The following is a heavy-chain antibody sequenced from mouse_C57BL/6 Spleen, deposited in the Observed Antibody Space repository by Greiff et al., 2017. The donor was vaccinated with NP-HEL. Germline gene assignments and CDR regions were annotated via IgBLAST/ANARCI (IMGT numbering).Heavy chain of an antibody. CDR1: GYTFTSYW. Sequence: VQLQQPGAELVRPGSSVKLSCKASGYTFTSYWMHWVKQRPIQGLEWIGNIDPSDSETHYNQKFKDKATLTVDKSSSTAYMQLSSLTSEDSAVYYCARRRAQATGAMDYWGQGTSVTVSS. CDR2: IDPSDSET. CDR3: ARRRAQATGAMDY. D-gene: IGHD3-2*02. J-gene: IGHJ4*01. V-gene: IGHV1-52*01.